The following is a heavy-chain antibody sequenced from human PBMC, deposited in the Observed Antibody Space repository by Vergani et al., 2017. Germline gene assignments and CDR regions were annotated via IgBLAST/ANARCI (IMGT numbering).Heavy chain of an antibody. J-gene: IGHJ4*02. Sequence: VQLVESGGGLVKPGGSLRLSCAASGFTFSNAWMSWVRQAPGKGLEWIGYIYYSGSTYYNPSLKSRVTISVDTSKNQFSLKLSSVTAADTAVYYCARVEPEITMVRGVIFDYWGQGTLVTVSS. CDR2: IYYSGST. V-gene: IGHV4-59*06. CDR3: ARVEPEITMVRGVIFDY. CDR1: GFTFSNAW. D-gene: IGHD3-10*01.